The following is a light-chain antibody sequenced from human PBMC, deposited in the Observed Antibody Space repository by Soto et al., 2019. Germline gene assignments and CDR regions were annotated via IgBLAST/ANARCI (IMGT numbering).Light chain of an antibody. CDR1: SSNIGNNN. J-gene: IGLJ2*01. Sequence: QPVLTQPPSASATPGQRVTISCSGSSSNIGNNNAYWYQHVQGTAPKLIIHHNTLRPSWVPDRFSGSKSGTSASLAISGLQSDDDSDYYCAAWDDSLGAVVFGGGTKLTVL. V-gene: IGLV1-47*02. CDR3: AAWDDSLGAVV. CDR2: HNT.